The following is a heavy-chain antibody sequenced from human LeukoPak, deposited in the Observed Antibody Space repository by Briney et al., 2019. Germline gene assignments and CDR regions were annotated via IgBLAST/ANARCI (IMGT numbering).Heavy chain of an antibody. CDR2: IYTSGST. V-gene: IGHV4-61*02. D-gene: IGHD2-2*01. Sequence: PSETLSLTCTVSGGSISSGSYYWSWIRQPAGKGLEWIGRIYTSGSTNYNPSLKSRVTISVDTSKNQFSLKLSSVTAADTAVYYCAREVVVVPAATGPFSDYWGQGTLVTVSS. J-gene: IGHJ4*02. CDR3: AREVVVVPAATGPFSDY. CDR1: GGSISSGSYY.